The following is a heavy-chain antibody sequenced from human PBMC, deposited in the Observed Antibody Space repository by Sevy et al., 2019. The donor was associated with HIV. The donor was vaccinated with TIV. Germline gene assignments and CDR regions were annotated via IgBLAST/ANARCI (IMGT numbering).Heavy chain of an antibody. CDR2: INYSGST. V-gene: IGHV4-39*01. CDR3: AGPTLTYSSGWSDYDS. D-gene: IGHD6-19*01. Sequence: SETLSLTCTVSGASIISSGYYWGWIRQPPGKGLEWIASINYSGSTFYNPSIKSRVTISSDTSKNQFSLKLNSVTAADTAIYYCAGPTLTYSSGWSDYDSWGQGTVVTVSS. J-gene: IGHJ4*02. CDR1: GASIISSGYY.